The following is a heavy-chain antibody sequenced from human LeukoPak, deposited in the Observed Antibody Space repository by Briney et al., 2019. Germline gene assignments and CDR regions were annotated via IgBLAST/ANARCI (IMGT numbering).Heavy chain of an antibody. CDR3: ARELGGRWELLRGFDY. CDR1: GYTFTSYG. J-gene: IGHJ4*02. Sequence: ASVKVSCKASGYTFTSYGISWVRQAPGQGLEWMGWISAYNGNTNYAQKLQGRVTMTTDTSTSTAYMELRSLRSDDTAVYYCARELGGRWELLRGFDYWGQGTLVTVSS. D-gene: IGHD1-26*01. V-gene: IGHV1-18*01. CDR2: ISAYNGNT.